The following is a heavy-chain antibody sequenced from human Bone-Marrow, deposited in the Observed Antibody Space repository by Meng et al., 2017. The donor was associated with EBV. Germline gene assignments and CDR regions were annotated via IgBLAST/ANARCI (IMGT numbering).Heavy chain of an antibody. D-gene: IGHD1-1*01. Sequence: GRLGAEGPGMVRPSRTLSRTCAVSGGSIRSSNWLSWVRQPPGKGLEWIGEIYHSGSTNYNPSLKSRITISVDKSKNQFSLKLSSVTAADTAVYYCLLQVQDDDYWGQGTLVTVSS. V-gene: IGHV4-4*02. CDR3: LLQVQDDDY. J-gene: IGHJ4*02. CDR2: IYHSGST. CDR1: GGSIRSSNW.